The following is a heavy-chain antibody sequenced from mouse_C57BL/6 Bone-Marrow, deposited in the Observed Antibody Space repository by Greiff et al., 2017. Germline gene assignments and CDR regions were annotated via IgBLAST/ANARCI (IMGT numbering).Heavy chain of an antibody. V-gene: IGHV1-69*01. CDR2: IDPSDSYT. J-gene: IGHJ3*01. Sequence: QVQLQQPGAELVMPGASVKLSCKASGYTFTSYWMHWVKQRPGQGLEWIGEIDPSDSYTNYNQKFKGKSTLTVDKSSSTAYMQLSSLTSEDSAVYFCATYYDYDEFAYWGQGTLVTVSA. D-gene: IGHD2-4*01. CDR1: GYTFTSYW. CDR3: ATYYDYDEFAY.